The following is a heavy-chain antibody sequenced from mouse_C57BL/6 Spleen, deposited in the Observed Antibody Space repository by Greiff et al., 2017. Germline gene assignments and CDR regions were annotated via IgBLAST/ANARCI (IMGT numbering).Heavy chain of an antibody. J-gene: IGHJ1*03. CDR1: GYAFSSYW. CDR3: AREGYYGSSYEWYFDV. D-gene: IGHD1-1*01. CDR2: IYPGDGDT. Sequence: QVQLKQSGAELVKPGASVKISCKASGYAFSSYWMNWVKQRPGKGLEWIGQIYPGDGDTNYNGKFKGKATLTADKSSSTAYMQLSSLTSEDSAVYFCAREGYYGSSYEWYFDVWGTGTTVTVSS. V-gene: IGHV1-80*01.